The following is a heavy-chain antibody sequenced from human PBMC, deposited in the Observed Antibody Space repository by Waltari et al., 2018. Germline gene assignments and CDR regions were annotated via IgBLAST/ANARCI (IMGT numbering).Heavy chain of an antibody. CDR2: INPNSGGT. CDR1: GYTFTGYY. CDR3: ARTNDYLWGRYRDASDY. D-gene: IGHD3-16*01. J-gene: IGHJ4*02. Sequence: QVQLVQSGAEVKKPGASVKVSCKASGYTFTGYYMHWVRQAPGQGLEGMGWINPNSGGTTYAKKFQGRVTMTRYTSISTAYMEPTRLRSDDTAVYYCARTNDYLWGRYRDASDYWGQGTLVTVSS. V-gene: IGHV1-2*02.